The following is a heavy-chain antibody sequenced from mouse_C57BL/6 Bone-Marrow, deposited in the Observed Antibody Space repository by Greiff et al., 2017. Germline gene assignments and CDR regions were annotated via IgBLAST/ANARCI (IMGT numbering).Heavy chain of an antibody. CDR2: IDPETGGT. Sequence: VQLQQSGAELVRPGASVTLSCKASGYTFTDYEMHWVKQTPVHGLEWIGAIDPETGGTAYNQKFKGKAILTADKSSSTAYMELHSLTSEDSAVYYCTGLYGSSYGAMDYWGQENSDTVSS. CDR1: GYTFTDYE. D-gene: IGHD1-1*01. V-gene: IGHV1-15*01. J-gene: IGHJ4*01. CDR3: TGLYGSSYGAMDY.